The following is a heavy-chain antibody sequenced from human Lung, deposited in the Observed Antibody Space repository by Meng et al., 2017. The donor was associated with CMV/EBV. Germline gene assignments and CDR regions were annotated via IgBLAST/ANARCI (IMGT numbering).Heavy chain of an antibody. CDR3: AREQFAFDF. CDR2: IKEDGSEK. V-gene: IGHV3-7*01. D-gene: IGHD3-16*01. Sequence: GEXXKISCAASRFTFGTYWMTWVRQAPGKGLEWVATIKEDGSEKYYVDSVKGRFAISRDNAQNSLYLQMDSLRAEDTAVYYCAREQFAFDFWGHGTLVTVAS. CDR1: RFTFGTYW. J-gene: IGHJ4*01.